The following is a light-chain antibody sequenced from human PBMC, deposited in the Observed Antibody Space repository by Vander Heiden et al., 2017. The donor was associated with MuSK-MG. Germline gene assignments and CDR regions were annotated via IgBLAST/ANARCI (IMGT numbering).Light chain of an antibody. V-gene: IGKV1-27*01. CDR1: KGISNF. Sequence: DTQTTQPPSSLSGPVGHRVTITCRASKGISNFLAWYQQRPEKSPTILIYGASTLQRGVPSRFSGGGYGTDFTLTISSRQPEDVGPYYCETSKSTSSITFGPGTRLE. CDR3: ETSKSTSSIT. CDR2: GAS. J-gene: IGKJ5*01.